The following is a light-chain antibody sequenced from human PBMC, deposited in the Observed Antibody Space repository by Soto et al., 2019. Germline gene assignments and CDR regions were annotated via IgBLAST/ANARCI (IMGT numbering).Light chain of an antibody. V-gene: IGKV3-20*01. CDR1: QSVGRDY. CDR2: GAS. CDR3: HQYATDPLT. Sequence: EIVLTQSPGTLSLSPGDRATLSCRASQSVGRDYLAWFQHKAGQAPRLLVHGASNRATGIPDRFSGSVSGTDFTLTITRLEPEDFAVYYCHQYATDPLTFGGGTKVEI. J-gene: IGKJ4*01.